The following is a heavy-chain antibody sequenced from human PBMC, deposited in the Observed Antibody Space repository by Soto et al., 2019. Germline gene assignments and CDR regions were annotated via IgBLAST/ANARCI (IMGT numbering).Heavy chain of an antibody. D-gene: IGHD2-8*02. CDR3: ARSHYEATGFVVEP. CDR2: MYFGGSF. V-gene: IGHV4-59*02. CDR1: GASVSTGY. Sequence: PSETRSLTCTVSGASVSTGYWSWIRQPPGKGLEWIGFMYFGGSFNYNPSLASRVAISVGTSKNQLSIKVTSVTPADTAVSFCARSHYEATGFVVEPWGQGTLVTVSS. J-gene: IGHJ5*02.